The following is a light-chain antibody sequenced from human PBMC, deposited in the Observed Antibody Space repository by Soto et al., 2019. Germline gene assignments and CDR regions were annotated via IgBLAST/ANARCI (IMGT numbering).Light chain of an antibody. CDR3: HQYDSSPLT. V-gene: IGKV3-20*01. CDR1: QSVSSSY. Sequence: EIVLTQSPGTLSLSPGERATLSCRASQSVSSSYLAWYQQKPGQAPRLLIYGASSMATGIPDRFSGSGSGTDFTLTISRLEPEDVEVYYCHQYDSSPLTFGGGTKVEIK. J-gene: IGKJ4*01. CDR2: GAS.